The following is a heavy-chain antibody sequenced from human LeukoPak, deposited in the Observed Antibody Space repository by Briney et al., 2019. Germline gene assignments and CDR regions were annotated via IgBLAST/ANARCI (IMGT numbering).Heavy chain of an antibody. CDR1: GFTVSSSY. J-gene: IGHJ4*02. V-gene: IGHV3-66*01. CDR3: ARASQWLAFDY. D-gene: IGHD6-19*01. Sequence: GGSLRLSCAASGFTVSSSYISWVRQAPGKGLEWVSVIYNGGSTNYADSVKGRFTISRDNSKNTLYLQINSLRAEDTAVYYCARASQWLAFDYWGQGTLVTVSS. CDR2: IYNGGST.